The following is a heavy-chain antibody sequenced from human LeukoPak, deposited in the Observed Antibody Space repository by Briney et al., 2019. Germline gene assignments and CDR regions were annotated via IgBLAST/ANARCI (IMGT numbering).Heavy chain of an antibody. J-gene: IGHJ5*02. CDR1: GGSFSGYY. CDR3: ARQRLLWFGELWNNWFDP. Sequence: SETLSLTCAVYGGSFSGYYWSWIRQPPGEGLEWIGEINHSGSTNYNPSLKSRVTISVDTSKNQFSLKLSSVTAADTAVYYCARQRLLWFGELWNNWFDPWGQGTLVTVSS. V-gene: IGHV4-34*01. D-gene: IGHD3-10*01. CDR2: INHSGST.